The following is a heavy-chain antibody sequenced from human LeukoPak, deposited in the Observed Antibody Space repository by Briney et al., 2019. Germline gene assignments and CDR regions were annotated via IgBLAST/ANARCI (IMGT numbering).Heavy chain of an antibody. Sequence: GGSLRLSCAASGFTFSSYAMHWVRQAPGKGLEWVTIISYDGSNKYYADSVKGRFTISRDNSKNTLYLQMNSLRAEDTAVYYCAKDPPILVVVAARFDPWGQGTLVTVSS. J-gene: IGHJ5*02. CDR2: ISYDGSNK. CDR3: AKDPPILVVVAARFDP. V-gene: IGHV3-30-3*01. CDR1: GFTFSSYA. D-gene: IGHD2-15*01.